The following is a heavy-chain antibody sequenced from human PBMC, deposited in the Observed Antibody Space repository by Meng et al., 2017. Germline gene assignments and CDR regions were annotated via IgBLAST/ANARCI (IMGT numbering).Heavy chain of an antibody. Sequence: QVHLQHSGPGLVNPSKTLSLPLTISGDSVSSNSAAWNWIRQSPSRGLEWLGRTYYRSKWYNEYTVPVKSRITINPDTSKNQFSLQLNSVTPEDTAVYYCARAYCSGGSCEFDYWGQGTLVTVSS. V-gene: IGHV6-1*01. CDR2: TYYRSKWYN. J-gene: IGHJ4*02. D-gene: IGHD2-15*01. CDR3: ARAYCSGGSCEFDY. CDR1: GDSVSSNSAA.